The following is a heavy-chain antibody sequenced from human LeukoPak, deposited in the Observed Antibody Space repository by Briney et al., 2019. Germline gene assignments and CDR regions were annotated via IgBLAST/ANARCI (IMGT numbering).Heavy chain of an antibody. CDR3: ARDGINAFDI. CDR1: GFRFSDYY. J-gene: IGHJ3*02. D-gene: IGHD3-10*01. CDR2: ISNSGDTI. Sequence: GGSLRLSCAASGFRFSDYYMSWMRQAPGKGLEWVSYISNSGDTIYYADSVKGRFTISRDNAKNSLYLQINSLRAEDTAVYYCARDGINAFDIWSQGTMVTVSS. V-gene: IGHV3-11*04.